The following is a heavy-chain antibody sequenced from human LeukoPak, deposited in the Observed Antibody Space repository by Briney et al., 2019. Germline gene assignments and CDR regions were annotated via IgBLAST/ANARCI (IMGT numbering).Heavy chain of an antibody. CDR2: INPNSGDT. Sequence: GASVKVSCKASGYTFTDYYMHWVRQAPGQGLEWMGWINPNSGDTNYAQKFQGRVTMTRDTSISTAYMELSRLRSDDTAVYFCARSVGWYQGGDYWGQGTLVTVSS. D-gene: IGHD6-19*01. V-gene: IGHV1-2*02. CDR1: GYTFTDYY. CDR3: ARSVGWYQGGDY. J-gene: IGHJ4*02.